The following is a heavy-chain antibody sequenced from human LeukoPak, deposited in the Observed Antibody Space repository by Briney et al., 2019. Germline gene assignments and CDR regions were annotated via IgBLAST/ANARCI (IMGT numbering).Heavy chain of an antibody. CDR1: GFTFSTYG. Sequence: PGGSLRLSCAASGFTFSTYGMHWVRQAPGKGLEWVAFIRYDGRNKYYADSVKGRFTISRDNSKNTLYLQMNTLRAEDTAVYYCAKASRFGYSYGPREYFYYMDVWGKGTTVTISS. D-gene: IGHD5-18*01. CDR3: AKASRFGYSYGPREYFYYMDV. CDR2: IRYDGRNK. V-gene: IGHV3-30*02. J-gene: IGHJ6*03.